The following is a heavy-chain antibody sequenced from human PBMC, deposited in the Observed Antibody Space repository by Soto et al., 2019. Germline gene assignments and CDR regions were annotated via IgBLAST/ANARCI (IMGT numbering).Heavy chain of an antibody. Sequence: GASVKVSCKASGYTSTSYAMHWVRQAPGQRLEWMGWINAGNGNTKYSQKFQGRVTITRDTSASTAYMELSSLRSDDTAVYYCARSIVRSGYDDYWGQGTLVTVSS. CDR3: ARSIVRSGYDDY. CDR2: INAGNGNT. D-gene: IGHD2-8*01. J-gene: IGHJ4*02. CDR1: GYTSTSYA. V-gene: IGHV1-3*01.